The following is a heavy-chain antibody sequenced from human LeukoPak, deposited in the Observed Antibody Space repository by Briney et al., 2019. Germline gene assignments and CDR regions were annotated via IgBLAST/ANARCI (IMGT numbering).Heavy chain of an antibody. D-gene: IGHD2-2*01. V-gene: IGHV4-39*01. CDR3: ARVQGIVPAAMRWFDP. J-gene: IGHJ5*02. CDR1: GGSISSSSYY. Sequence: SETLSLTCTVSGGSISSSSYYWGWIRQPPGKGLEWIGSIYYSGSTYYNPSLKSRVTISVDTSKSQFSLKLSSVTAADTAVYYCARVQGIVPAAMRWFDPWGQGTLVTVSS. CDR2: IYYSGST.